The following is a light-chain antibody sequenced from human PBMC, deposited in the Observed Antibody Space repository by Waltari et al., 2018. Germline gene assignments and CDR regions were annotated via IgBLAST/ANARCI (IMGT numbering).Light chain of an antibody. Sequence: QSALTQPASVSGSPGQSVTISCTGASSDIGRYDIVYWYQQHPGNAPNLIICDVSKRPAGISGLFPGSKSGDPASLTISGLQFEDEADYYCCSYAGNYIWVFGGGTRLTVL. CDR1: SSDIGRYDI. CDR2: DVS. V-gene: IGLV2-23*02. J-gene: IGLJ3*02. CDR3: CSYAGNYIWV.